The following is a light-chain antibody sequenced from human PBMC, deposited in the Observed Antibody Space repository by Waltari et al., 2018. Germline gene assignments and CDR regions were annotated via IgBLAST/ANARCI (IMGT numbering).Light chain of an antibody. V-gene: IGLV2-14*01. Sequence: QSALTHPASVSGSPGQSITISCIGTGRDIGTYNYVSCYQQYPGKAPKLLIYEVTNRPSGVSHRFSGSKSGNTASLTISGLQAEDEAHYYCSSYRSSNNVVFGGGTKVTVL. CDR1: GRDIGTYNY. J-gene: IGLJ2*01. CDR3: SSYRSSNNVV. CDR2: EVT.